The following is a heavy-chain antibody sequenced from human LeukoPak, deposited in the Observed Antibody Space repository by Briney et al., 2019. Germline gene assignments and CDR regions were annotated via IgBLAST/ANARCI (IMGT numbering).Heavy chain of an antibody. V-gene: IGHV3-66*01. Sequence: GGSLRLSCAASGFTVSSNYMSWVRQAPGKGLEWVSIIYTGTTTYYADSVKGRFTISRDNSKNTLYLQMSSLRAEDTAVYYCVRVASRAFDYWGQGTLVTVSS. CDR3: VRVASRAFDY. J-gene: IGHJ4*02. CDR2: IYTGTTT. CDR1: GFTVSSNY.